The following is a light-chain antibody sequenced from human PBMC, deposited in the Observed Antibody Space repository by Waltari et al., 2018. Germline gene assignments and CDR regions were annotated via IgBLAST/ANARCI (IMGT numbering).Light chain of an antibody. CDR1: KLGMKY. V-gene: IGLV3-1*01. Sequence: SYELTQSPSVSVSPGQKATITSSGPKLGMKYSFWYQVKPGQSPVLVILQDTQRPSGTPERFSGSNSGNTATLTVSGTQAMDEADYFCQAWDSNTAWVFGGGTKLTVL. CDR2: QDT. CDR3: QAWDSNTAWV. J-gene: IGLJ3*02.